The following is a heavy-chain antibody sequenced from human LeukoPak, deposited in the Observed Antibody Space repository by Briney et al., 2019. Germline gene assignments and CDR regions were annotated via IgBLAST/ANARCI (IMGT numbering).Heavy chain of an antibody. J-gene: IGHJ3*02. D-gene: IGHD3-16*01. Sequence: SETLSLTCTVSGGSISSSSYYWGWIRQPPGKGLEWIGSIYYSGSTYYNPSPKSRVTISVDTSKNQFSLKLSSVTAADTAVYYCARYYGWGLDAFDIWGQGTMVTVSS. CDR1: GGSISSSSYY. CDR2: IYYSGST. CDR3: ARYYGWGLDAFDI. V-gene: IGHV4-39*01.